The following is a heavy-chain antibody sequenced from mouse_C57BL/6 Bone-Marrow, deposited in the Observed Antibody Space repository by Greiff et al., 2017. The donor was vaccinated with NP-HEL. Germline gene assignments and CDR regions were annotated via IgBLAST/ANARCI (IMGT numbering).Heavy chain of an antibody. CDR3: ARDRGLRRFYFDY. V-gene: IGHV5-16*01. CDR1: GFTFSDYY. D-gene: IGHD2-4*01. J-gene: IGHJ2*01. CDR2: INYDGSST. Sequence: EVMLVESEGGLVQPGSSMKLSCTASGFTFSDYYMAWVRQVPEKGLEWVANINYDGSSTYYLDSLKSRFIISRDNAKNILYLQMSSLKSEDTATYYCARDRGLRRFYFDYWGQGTTLTVSS.